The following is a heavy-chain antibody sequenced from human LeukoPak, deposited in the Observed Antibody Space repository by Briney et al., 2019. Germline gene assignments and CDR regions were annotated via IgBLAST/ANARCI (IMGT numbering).Heavy chain of an antibody. CDR1: GYAFTSYS. CDR3: ARSAMIVVVTYFDY. V-gene: IGHV1-18*01. J-gene: IGHJ4*02. CDR2: SSTYNGNT. Sequence: GASVKASCRASGYAFTSYSITWVRQSPGQGGGWMGVSSTYNGNTNYAKQLKSRVTITTDTSTSTAYMELRSLRSADTSVYYCARSAMIVVVTYFDYWGQGTLVTVSS. D-gene: IGHD3-22*01.